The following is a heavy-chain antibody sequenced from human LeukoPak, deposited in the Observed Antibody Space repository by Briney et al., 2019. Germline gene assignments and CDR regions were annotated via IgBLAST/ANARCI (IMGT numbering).Heavy chain of an antibody. CDR3: TKDQERYCAAGSCYRFDL. Sequence: PGGSLRLSCAASEFTFSNFVMHWVRQAPGKGLEWVAVISYDENNTFYADSVKGRFTISRDNSKNTLYLQMNSLRAEDTAVYYCTKDQERYCAAGSCYRFDLWGQGTLVTVSS. CDR1: EFTFSNFV. CDR2: ISYDENNT. V-gene: IGHV3-30*18. D-gene: IGHD2-15*01. J-gene: IGHJ4*02.